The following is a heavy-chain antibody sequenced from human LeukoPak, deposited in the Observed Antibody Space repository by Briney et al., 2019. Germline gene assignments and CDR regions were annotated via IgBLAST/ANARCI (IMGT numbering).Heavy chain of an antibody. D-gene: IGHD4-17*01. Sequence: GESLKISCKGSGYSFTSYWIGWVRPMPGKGLERMGIIYPGDSDTRYSPSFQGQVTISADRSINTAYLQWSSLKASDTAMYYCARVGTGAVTNPYFDYWGQGTLVTVSS. CDR3: ARVGTGAVTNPYFDY. CDR2: IYPGDSDT. J-gene: IGHJ4*02. V-gene: IGHV5-51*01. CDR1: GYSFTSYW.